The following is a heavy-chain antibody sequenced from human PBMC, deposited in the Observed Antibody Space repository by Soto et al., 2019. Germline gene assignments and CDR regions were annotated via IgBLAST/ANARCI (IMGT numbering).Heavy chain of an antibody. V-gene: IGHV3-66*01. CDR2: IYSGGST. CDR3: ARGAILYYDISSPRWGHNWFDP. J-gene: IGHJ5*02. D-gene: IGHD3-9*01. CDR1: GFTVSSNY. Sequence: GGSLRLSCAASGFTVSSNYMSWVRQAPGKGLEWVSVIYSGGSTYYADSVKGRFTISRDNSKNTLYLQMNSLRAEDTAVYYCARGAILYYDISSPRWGHNWFDPWGQGTLVTVSS.